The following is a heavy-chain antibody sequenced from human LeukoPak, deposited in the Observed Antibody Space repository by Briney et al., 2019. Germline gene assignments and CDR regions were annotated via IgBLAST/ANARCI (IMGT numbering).Heavy chain of an antibody. V-gene: IGHV4-59*01. CDR2: IYYSGST. Sequence: SGTLSLTCTVSGGSISSYYWSWIRQPPGKGLEWIGYIYYSGSTNYNPSLKSRVTISVDTSKNQFSLKLSSVTAADTAVYYCARSLWFRELLSPFDYWGQGALVTVSS. CDR3: ARSLWFRELLSPFDY. D-gene: IGHD3-10*01. CDR1: GGSISSYY. J-gene: IGHJ4*02.